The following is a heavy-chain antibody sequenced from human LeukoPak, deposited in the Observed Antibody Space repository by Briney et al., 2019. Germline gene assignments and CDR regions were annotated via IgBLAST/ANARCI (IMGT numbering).Heavy chain of an antibody. J-gene: IGHJ4*02. CDR3: ASAYYYGSGSYDSYYFDY. CDR2: IIPIFGTA. D-gene: IGHD3-10*01. CDR1: GGTFSSYA. V-gene: IGHV1-69*13. Sequence: SVKVSCKASGGTFSSYAISWVRQAPGQGLEWMGGIIPIFGTANYAQKFQGRVTITADESTSTAYMELSSLRSEDTAVYYCASAYYYGSGSYDSYYFDYWGQGTLVTVSS.